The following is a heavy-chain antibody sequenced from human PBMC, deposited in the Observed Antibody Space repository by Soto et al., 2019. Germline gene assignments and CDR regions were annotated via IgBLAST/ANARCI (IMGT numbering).Heavy chain of an antibody. V-gene: IGHV3-49*04. CDR2: IRSKAYGGTT. D-gene: IGHD6-19*01. Sequence: EVQLVESGGGLVQPGRSLRLSCTASGFTFGDYAMSWVRQAPGKGLEWVGFIRSKAYGGTTEYAASVKGRFTISRDDSKSIGYLQMNSLKTEDTAVYYCTRVYGVAVAGTGVNYFDYWGQGTLVTVSS. CDR1: GFTFGDYA. J-gene: IGHJ4*02. CDR3: TRVYGVAVAGTGVNYFDY.